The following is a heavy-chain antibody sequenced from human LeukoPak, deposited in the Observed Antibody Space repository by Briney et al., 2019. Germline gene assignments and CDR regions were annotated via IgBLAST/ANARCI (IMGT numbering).Heavy chain of an antibody. CDR1: GDSVSSNSAA. Sequence: PSQTLSLTCAISGDSVSSNSAAWNWIRQSPSRGLEWLGRTYYRSEWYNDYAVSVKSRITINPDTSKNQFSLQLNSVTTEDTAVYYCARAYYGSGSYGGFPFDYWGQGTLVTVSS. CDR3: ARAYYGSGSYGGFPFDY. J-gene: IGHJ4*02. CDR2: TYYRSEWYN. V-gene: IGHV6-1*01. D-gene: IGHD3-10*01.